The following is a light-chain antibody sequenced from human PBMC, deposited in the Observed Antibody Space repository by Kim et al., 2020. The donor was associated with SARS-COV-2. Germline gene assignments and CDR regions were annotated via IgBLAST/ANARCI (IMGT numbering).Light chain of an antibody. CDR2: DVS. CDR1: SSDVGGYNY. J-gene: IGLJ1*01. V-gene: IGLV2-14*03. CDR3: SSFTSSSTLV. Sequence: QSALTQPASVSGSPGQSITISCTGTSSDVGGYNYVSWYQQHPGKAPKLMIYDVSNRPSGVSSRFSGSKSGNTASLTISWLQAEDESDYYCSSFTSSSTLVFGTGTKVTVL.